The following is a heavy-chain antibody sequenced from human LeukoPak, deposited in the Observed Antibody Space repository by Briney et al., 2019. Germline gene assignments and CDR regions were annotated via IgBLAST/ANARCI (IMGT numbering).Heavy chain of an antibody. CDR1: GFTFSSYA. Sequence: GRSLRLSCAASGFTFSSYAMHWVRQATGKGLEWVAVISYDGSNKYYADSVKGRFTISRDNSKNTLYLQVNSLRAEDTAVYYCARDNGYNVGYLDYWGQGTLVAVSS. J-gene: IGHJ4*02. V-gene: IGHV3-30-3*01. CDR3: ARDNGYNVGYLDY. CDR2: ISYDGSNK. D-gene: IGHD5-24*01.